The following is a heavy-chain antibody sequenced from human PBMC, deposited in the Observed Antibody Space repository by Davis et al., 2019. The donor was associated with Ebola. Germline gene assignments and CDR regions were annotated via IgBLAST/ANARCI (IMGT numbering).Heavy chain of an antibody. CDR1: GFTFSSYA. Sequence: GGSLRLSCAASGFTFSSYAMSWVRQAPGKGLEWVGRIKSKTDGGTTDYAAPVKGRFTISRDDSKNTAYLQMNSLKTEDTAVYYCTSSLATFDYWGQGTLVTVSS. J-gene: IGHJ4*02. CDR2: IKSKTDGGTT. V-gene: IGHV3-15*01. CDR3: TSSLATFDY. D-gene: IGHD6-6*01.